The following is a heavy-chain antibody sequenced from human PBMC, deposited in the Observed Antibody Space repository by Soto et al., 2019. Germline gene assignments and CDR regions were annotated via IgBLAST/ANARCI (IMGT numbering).Heavy chain of an antibody. J-gene: IGHJ6*02. D-gene: IGHD4-17*01. CDR1: GFTFSSYG. CDR2: ISYDGSNK. V-gene: IGHV3-30*18. Sequence: GGSLRLSCAASGFTFSSYGMHWVRQAPGKWLEWVAVISYDGSNKYYADSVKGRFTISRDNSKNTLYLQMNSLRAEDTAVYYCAKDGVWSYGDLYHYYGMDVWGQGXTVTVYS. CDR3: AKDGVWSYGDLYHYYGMDV.